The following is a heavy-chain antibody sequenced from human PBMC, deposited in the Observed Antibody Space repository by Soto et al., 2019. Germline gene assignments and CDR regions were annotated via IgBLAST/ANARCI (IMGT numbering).Heavy chain of an antibody. CDR1: GGSISSGGYY. V-gene: IGHV4-31*03. CDR3: AGVVSYYGSGSYFDY. Sequence: QVQLQESGPGLVKPSQTLSLTCTVSGGSISSGGYYWSWIRQHPGKGLEGIGYIYYSGSTYYNPSLESRVTISVDTSKNQVSLKLSSVTAADTAVYYCAGVVSYYGSGSYFDYWGQGTLVTVSS. J-gene: IGHJ4*02. D-gene: IGHD3-10*01. CDR2: IYYSGST.